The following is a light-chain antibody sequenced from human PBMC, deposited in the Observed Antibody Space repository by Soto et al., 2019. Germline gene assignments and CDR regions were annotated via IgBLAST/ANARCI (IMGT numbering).Light chain of an antibody. Sequence: DIQMTQSPSTLSSSVGDGVTITCRASQSISSWLAWYQQKPGKDNKILIYDASSLESGVPSRFSGSGSGTEFTLTISSLQPDDFATYYCQHYNSYSEAFGQGTKVDIK. J-gene: IGKJ1*01. CDR2: DAS. V-gene: IGKV1-5*01. CDR3: QHYNSYSEA. CDR1: QSISSW.